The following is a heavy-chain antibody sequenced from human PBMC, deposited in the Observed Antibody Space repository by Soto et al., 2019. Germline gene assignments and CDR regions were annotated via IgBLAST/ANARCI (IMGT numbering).Heavy chain of an antibody. CDR1: GFTFSSYG. D-gene: IGHD2-15*01. J-gene: IGHJ4*02. Sequence: QVQLVESGGGVVQPGRSLRLSCAASGFTFSSYGMHWVRQAPGKGLEWVAVIWYDGSNQYYADSVKGRFTISRDNSKNPLYLPMNSLRAEAKAVYYCARDGYCSGGSCYSVPVFDYWGQGTLVTVSS. CDR3: ARDGYCSGGSCYSVPVFDY. V-gene: IGHV3-33*01. CDR2: IWYDGSNQ.